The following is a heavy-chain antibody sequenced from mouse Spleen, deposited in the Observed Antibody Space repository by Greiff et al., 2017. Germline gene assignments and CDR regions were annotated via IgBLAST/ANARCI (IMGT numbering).Heavy chain of an antibody. Sequence: QVQLQQPGAELVRPGSSVKLSCKASGYTFTSYWMDWVKQRPGQGLEWIGNIYPSDSETHYNQKFKDKATLTVDKSSSTAYMQLSSLTSEDSAVYYCARSPYDYHIGDYWGQGTSVTVSS. J-gene: IGHJ4*01. CDR1: GYTFTSYW. V-gene: IGHV1-61*01. CDR3: ARSPYDYHIGDY. D-gene: IGHD2-4*01. CDR2: IYPSDSET.